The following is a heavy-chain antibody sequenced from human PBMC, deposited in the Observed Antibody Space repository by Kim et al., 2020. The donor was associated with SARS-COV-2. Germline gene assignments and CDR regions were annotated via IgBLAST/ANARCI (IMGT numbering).Heavy chain of an antibody. CDR1: GFTFDDYA. CDR2: ISWNSGSI. V-gene: IGHV3-9*01. J-gene: IGHJ4*02. Sequence: GGSLRLSCAASGFTFDDYAMHWVRQAPGKGLEWVSGISWNSGSIGYADSVKGRFTISRDNAKNSLYLQMNSLRAEDTALYYCAKTRAGSYYFAYWGQG. D-gene: IGHD6-19*01. CDR3: AKTRAGSYYFAY.